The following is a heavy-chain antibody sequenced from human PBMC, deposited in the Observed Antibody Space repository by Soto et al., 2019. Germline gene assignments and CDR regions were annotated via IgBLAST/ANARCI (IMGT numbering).Heavy chain of an antibody. CDR2: VYFSGNT. CDR3: GSVRPSGYVLS. CDR1: GGSLSSYY. V-gene: IGHV4-59*01. J-gene: IGHJ5*02. D-gene: IGHD6-25*01. Sequence: SETLSLTCTVSGGSLSSYYGTWIRQSPGKGLEWIGYVYFSGNTNYNPSLKSRVTISIDTSKNQFSLRLASVTAADTAFYFCGSVRPSGYVLSWGQGTLVTVSS.